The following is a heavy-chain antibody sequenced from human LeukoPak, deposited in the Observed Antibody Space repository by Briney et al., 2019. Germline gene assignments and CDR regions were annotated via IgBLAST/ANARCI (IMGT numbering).Heavy chain of an antibody. D-gene: IGHD5-18*01. CDR3: AREFGNADTYGNVPLGH. V-gene: IGHV3-21*01. J-gene: IGHJ4*02. CDR1: GFNFRAYW. Sequence: GGSLRLSCTTSGFNFRAYWMGWVRQAPGKGLEWVSSISSSGTYMYYADSVEGRFTISRDNAKNSLFLQMDSLRAEDTGVYFCAREFGNADTYGNVPLGHWGQGTLVTVSS. CDR2: ISSSGTYM.